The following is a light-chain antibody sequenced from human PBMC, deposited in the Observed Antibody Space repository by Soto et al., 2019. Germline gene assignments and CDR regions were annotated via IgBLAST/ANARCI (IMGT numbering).Light chain of an antibody. J-gene: IGKJ3*01. CDR2: GAS. V-gene: IGKV3-20*01. CDR1: QSVSSTY. CDR3: QQYGNSPIT. Sequence: EIVLTQSPGTLSLSPGERATLSCRASQSVSSTYFAWYQQKPGQAPRLLIYGASSRATGIPDRFSGSGSGTGFTLTISRLEPEDFAVYYCQQYGNSPITFGPGTKVD.